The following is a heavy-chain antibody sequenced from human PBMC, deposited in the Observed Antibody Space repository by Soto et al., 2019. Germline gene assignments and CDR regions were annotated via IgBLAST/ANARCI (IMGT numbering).Heavy chain of an antibody. CDR2: INHSGST. CDR1: GGSFSVYY. CDR3: ASGGYYYYGMDV. Sequence: PSETLSLTCAVDGGSFSVYYWSWILQPPGKGLEWIGEINHSGSTNYNPSLKSRVTISVDTSKNQFSLKLSSVTAADTAVYYCASGGYYYYGMDVWGQGTTVTVSS. V-gene: IGHV4-34*01. J-gene: IGHJ6*02.